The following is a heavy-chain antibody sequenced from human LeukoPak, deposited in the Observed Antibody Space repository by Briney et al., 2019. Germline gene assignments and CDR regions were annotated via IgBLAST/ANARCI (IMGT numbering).Heavy chain of an antibody. CDR3: ARDRQGSSSWYQVHYNYYYDMDV. J-gene: IGHJ6*03. CDR1: GGSISSYY. Sequence: SESLSLTCTVSGGSISSYYWSWIRQPAGKGLECTGRIYTSGTTNYNPSLKSRVTMSVDPSKNQFCLKLSSVTAADTAVDYCARDRQGSSSWYQVHYNYYYDMDVWGKGTTVTVSS. CDR2: IYTSGTT. D-gene: IGHD6-13*01. V-gene: IGHV4-4*07.